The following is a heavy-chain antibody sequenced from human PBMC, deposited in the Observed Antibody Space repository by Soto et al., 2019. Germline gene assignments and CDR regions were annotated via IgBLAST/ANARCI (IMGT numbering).Heavy chain of an antibody. D-gene: IGHD1-26*01. V-gene: IGHV3-33*01. CDR3: AREGEWELPFFDY. CDR1: GFTFSSYG. J-gene: IGHJ4*02. CDR2: IWYDGSNK. Sequence: PGGSLRLSCAASGFTFSSYGMHWVRQAPGKGLEWVAVIWYDGSNKYYADSVKGRFTISRDNSKNTLYLQMNSLRAEDTAVYYCAREGEWELPFFDYWGQGTLVTVSS.